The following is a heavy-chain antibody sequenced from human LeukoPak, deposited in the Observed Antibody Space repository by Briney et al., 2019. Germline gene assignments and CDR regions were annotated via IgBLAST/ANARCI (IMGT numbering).Heavy chain of an antibody. CDR3: ATGRSGYFDS. CDR1: GLTLSNAW. CDR2: IKSKSDGGIK. V-gene: IGHV3-15*01. Sequence: KPGGSLRLSCAASGLTLSNAWMTWVRQAPGKGLEWVARIKSKSDGGIKDYAAPVKGTFTISRDDSENTVYLQMNSLKIGDTAVYYCATGRSGYFDSWGQGTLVFVSS. J-gene: IGHJ4*02.